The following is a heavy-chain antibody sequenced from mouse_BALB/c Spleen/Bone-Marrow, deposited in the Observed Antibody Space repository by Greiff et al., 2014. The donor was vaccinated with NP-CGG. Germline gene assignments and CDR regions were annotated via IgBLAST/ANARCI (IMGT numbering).Heavy chain of an antibody. CDR2: ISYSGST. CDR1: GFSITSDYA. CDR3: ANWGPYYFDY. V-gene: IGHV3-2*02. D-gene: IGHD4-1*02. Sequence: DVKLQESGPGLVKPSQSLSLTCTVTGFSITSDYAWNWIRQFPGNKLEWMGYISYSGSTSYNPSLKSRISITRDTSKNQFFLQLNSVTTEDTATYYCANWGPYYFDYWGQGTTLTVSS. J-gene: IGHJ2*01.